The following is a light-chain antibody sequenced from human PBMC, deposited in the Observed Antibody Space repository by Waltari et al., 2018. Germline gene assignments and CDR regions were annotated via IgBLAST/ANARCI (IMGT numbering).Light chain of an antibody. CDR2: DAS. Sequence: SCRASQSVSRCSAWYQQKPGQAPRLLIYDASTRVTGIPDRFSGSGSGTDFSLTISRLEPEDFAVYYCQKYGTLPATFGQGTKVEVK. CDR3: QKYGTLPAT. J-gene: IGKJ1*01. V-gene: IGKV3-20*01. CDR1: QSVSRCS.